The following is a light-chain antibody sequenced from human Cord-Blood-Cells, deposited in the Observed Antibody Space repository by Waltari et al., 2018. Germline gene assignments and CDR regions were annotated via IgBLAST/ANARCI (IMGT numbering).Light chain of an antibody. CDR3: SSYTSSSTLVV. CDR1: SSDVGGYNY. J-gene: IGLJ2*01. V-gene: IGLV2-14*01. CDR2: EVS. Sequence: QSALTQPASVSGSPGQSITISCTGTSSDVGGYNYVSWYQQHPGKAPKLMIYEVSNRPSGVSNRFSGSKSGSTASLTISGLHAEDEADYYCSSYTSSSTLVVFGGGTKLTVL.